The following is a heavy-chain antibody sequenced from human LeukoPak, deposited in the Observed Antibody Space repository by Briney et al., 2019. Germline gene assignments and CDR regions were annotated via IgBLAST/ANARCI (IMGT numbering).Heavy chain of an antibody. CDR1: GYTFTSYY. Sequence: ASVKVSCKASGYTFTSYYMHWVRQAPGQGLEWMGIINPSGGSTSYAQKFQGRVTMTRDTSTSTVYMELSSLRSEDTAVYYCARVIGFGRFDWSHSDYWGQGTLVTVSS. V-gene: IGHV1-46*01. CDR2: INPSGGST. D-gene: IGHD3-9*01. CDR3: ARVIGFGRFDWSHSDY. J-gene: IGHJ4*02.